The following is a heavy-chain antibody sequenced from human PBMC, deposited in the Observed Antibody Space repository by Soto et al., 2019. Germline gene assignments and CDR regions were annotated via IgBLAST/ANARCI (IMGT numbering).Heavy chain of an antibody. V-gene: IGHV4-31*03. D-gene: IGHD3-22*01. Sequence: PSETLSLTCSVSGDSMISGAYYWIWIRQLPGKGLEWIAYIYHNGDTHYNPSLRSRITISVDTSKNQFSLRLTSVTDADTAVYYCASTYSGYLDNWGQGTLVTVSS. J-gene: IGHJ4*02. CDR3: ASTYSGYLDN. CDR2: IYHNGDT. CDR1: GDSMISGAYY.